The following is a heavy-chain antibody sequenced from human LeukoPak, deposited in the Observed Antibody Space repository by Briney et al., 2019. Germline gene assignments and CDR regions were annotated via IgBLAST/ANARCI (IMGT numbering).Heavy chain of an antibody. CDR2: ISDSGSA. Sequence: SETLSLTCAVFGGSFSGYSWTWIRQPPGKGLEWIGKISDSGSANYNPSLKSQVTISVHASANQFSLELSSVTAADTAVYYCARGRTGENTYVGGYYYMDVWGKGTTVIVSS. D-gene: IGHD4-17*01. V-gene: IGHV4-34*01. J-gene: IGHJ6*03. CDR3: ARGRTGENTYVGGYYYMDV. CDR1: GGSFSGYS.